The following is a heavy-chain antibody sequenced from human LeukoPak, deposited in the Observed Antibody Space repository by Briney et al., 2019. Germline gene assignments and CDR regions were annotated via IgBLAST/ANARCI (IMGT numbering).Heavy chain of an antibody. CDR3: AKTHGLYSGSYYDAFDI. CDR2: IRYDGSNK. Sequence: AGGSLRLSCAASGFTFSSYGMHWVRQAPGKGLEWVAFIRYDGSNKYYADSVKGRFTISRDNSKNTLYLQMNSLRAEDTAVYYCAKTHGLYSGSYYDAFDIWGQGTMVTVSS. CDR1: GFTFSSYG. V-gene: IGHV3-30*02. J-gene: IGHJ3*02. D-gene: IGHD1-26*01.